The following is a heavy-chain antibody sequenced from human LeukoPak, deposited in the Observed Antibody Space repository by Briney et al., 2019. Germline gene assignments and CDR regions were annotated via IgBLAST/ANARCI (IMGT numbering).Heavy chain of an antibody. V-gene: IGHV3-48*03. CDR3: AKERVSSSWYGYYYYYYMDV. D-gene: IGHD6-13*01. CDR1: GFTFSSYE. CDR2: ISSSGSTI. J-gene: IGHJ6*03. Sequence: PGGSLRLSCAASGFTFSSYEMNWVRQAPGKGLEWVSYISSSGSTIYYADSAKGRFTISRDNSKNTLYLQMNSLRAEDTAVYYCAKERVSSSWYGYYYYYYMDVWGKGTTVTVSS.